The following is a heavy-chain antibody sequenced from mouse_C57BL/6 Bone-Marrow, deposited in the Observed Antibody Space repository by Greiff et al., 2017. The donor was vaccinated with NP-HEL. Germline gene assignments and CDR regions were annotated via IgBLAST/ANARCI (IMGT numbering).Heavy chain of an antibody. D-gene: IGHD2-4*01. Sequence: EVQGVESGGGLVQPKGSLKLSCAASGFSFNTYAMNWVRQAPGKGLEWVARIRSKSNNYATYYADSVKDRFTISRDDSESMLYLQMNNLKTEDTAMYYCVRQGLRRFAYWGQGTLVTVSA. V-gene: IGHV10-1*01. CDR1: GFSFNTYA. J-gene: IGHJ3*01. CDR3: VRQGLRRFAY. CDR2: IRSKSNNYAT.